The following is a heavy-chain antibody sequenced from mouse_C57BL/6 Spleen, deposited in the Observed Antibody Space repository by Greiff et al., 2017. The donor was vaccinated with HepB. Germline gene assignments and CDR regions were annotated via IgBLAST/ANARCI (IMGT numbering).Heavy chain of an antibody. CDR2: IWGVGST. CDR1: GFSLTSYG. V-gene: IGHV2-6*01. D-gene: IGHD1-1*01. CDR3: ASRPITTGAMDY. Sequence: VQRVESGPGLVAPSQSLSITCTVSGFSLTSYGVDWVRQSPGKGLEWLGVIWGVGSTNYNSALKSRLSISKDNSKSQVFLKMNSLQTDDTAMYYCASRPITTGAMDYWGQGTSVTVSS. J-gene: IGHJ4*01.